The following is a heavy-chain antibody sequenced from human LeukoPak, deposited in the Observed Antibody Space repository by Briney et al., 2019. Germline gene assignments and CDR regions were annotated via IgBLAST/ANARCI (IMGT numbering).Heavy chain of an antibody. D-gene: IGHD6-19*01. J-gene: IGHJ3*02. Sequence: GGSLRLSCAASGFTFSSYSMNWVRQAPGKGLEWVSSISSSSSYIYYADSVKGRFTIPRDNAKNSLYLQMNSLRAEDTAVYYCARERTAGSDAFDIWGQGTMVTVSS. CDR3: ARERTAGSDAFDI. CDR2: ISSSSSYI. V-gene: IGHV3-21*01. CDR1: GFTFSSYS.